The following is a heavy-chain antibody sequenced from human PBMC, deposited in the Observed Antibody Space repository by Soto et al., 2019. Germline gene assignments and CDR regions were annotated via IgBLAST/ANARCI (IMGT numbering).Heavy chain of an antibody. D-gene: IGHD2-2*01. CDR1: GGSISSYY. CDR2: IYYSGST. V-gene: IGHV4-59*01. J-gene: IGHJ3*02. CDR3: ARGRGGWFINQLLNAFDI. Sequence: QVQLQESGPGLVKPSETLSLTCTVSGGSISSYYWSWIRQPPGKGLEWIGYIYYSGSTNYNPSLKGRVTISVDTSKTQFSLKLSSVTAADTAVYYCARGRGGWFINQLLNAFDIWGQGTMVTVSS.